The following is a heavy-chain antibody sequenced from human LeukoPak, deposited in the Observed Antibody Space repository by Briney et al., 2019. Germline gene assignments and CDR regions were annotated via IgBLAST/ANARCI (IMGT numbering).Heavy chain of an antibody. CDR2: INSDGSRT. CDR3: ARPETQYSSGLDGFDI. D-gene: IGHD6-19*01. Sequence: GGSLRLSCAATGFTFSTYWMHWVRQAPGKGLVWVSRINSDGSRTTYADSVKGRFTISRDNAKNTLYLQMNSLRTEDTAVYYCARPETQYSSGLDGFDIWGQGTMVTVSS. V-gene: IGHV3-74*01. CDR1: GFTFSTYW. J-gene: IGHJ3*02.